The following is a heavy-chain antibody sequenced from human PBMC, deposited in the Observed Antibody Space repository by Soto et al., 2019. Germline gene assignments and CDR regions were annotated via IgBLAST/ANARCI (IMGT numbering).Heavy chain of an antibody. Sequence: ASVKVSCKASGYTFPGYYMHWVRQAPGQGLEWMGWINPNSGGTNYAQKFQGWVTMTRDTSISTAYMELSRLRSDDTAVYYCATGSAAGPGHYYYYGMDVWGQGTTVTVSS. V-gene: IGHV1-2*04. D-gene: IGHD6-13*01. CDR1: GYTFPGYY. CDR3: ATGSAAGPGHYYYYGMDV. J-gene: IGHJ6*02. CDR2: INPNSGGT.